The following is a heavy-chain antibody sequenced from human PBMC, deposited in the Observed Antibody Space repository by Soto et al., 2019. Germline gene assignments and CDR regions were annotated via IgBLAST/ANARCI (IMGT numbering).Heavy chain of an antibody. J-gene: IGHJ6*03. D-gene: IGHD3-16*02. CDR3: ARLLRGSYRSSDYYYMDV. Sequence: LGESLKISCKGSGYSFTSYWIGWVRQMPGKGLEWMGIIYPGESDIRYSPSFQGKVTISADKSISTAYLQWGSLKASDTAMYYCARLLRGSYRSSDYYYMDVWGKGTTVTVSS. V-gene: IGHV5-51*01. CDR1: GYSFTSYW. CDR2: IYPGESDI.